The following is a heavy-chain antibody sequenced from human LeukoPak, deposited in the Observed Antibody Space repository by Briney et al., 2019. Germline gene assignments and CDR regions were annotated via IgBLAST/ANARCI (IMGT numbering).Heavy chain of an antibody. CDR1: GFTLSSYW. CDR2: IKQDGSEK. D-gene: IGHD4-23*01. CDR3: ARDGNPLDY. J-gene: IGHJ4*02. Sequence: GGSLRLSCAASGFTLSSYWMSWVRQAPGKGLEWVANIKQDGSEKYYVDSVKGRFTISRDNAKNSLYLQMNSLRAEDTAVYYCARDGNPLDYWGQGTLVTVSS. V-gene: IGHV3-7*01.